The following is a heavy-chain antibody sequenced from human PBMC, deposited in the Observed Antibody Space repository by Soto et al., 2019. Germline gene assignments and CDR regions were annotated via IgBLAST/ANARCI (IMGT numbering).Heavy chain of an antibody. D-gene: IGHD2-2*01. V-gene: IGHV1-18*04. J-gene: IGHJ4*02. CDR2: ISAYNGNT. CDR1: GYTFTSYG. CDR3: ARDGCAVVPAAFGYFDY. Sequence: QVQLVQSGAEVKKPGASVKVSCKASGYTFTSYGISWVRQAPGQGLEWMGWISAYNGNTNYAQKLQGRVTMTTDTSTSKAYMELRCLRSDDTAVYYCARDGCAVVPAAFGYFDYWGQGTLVTVSS.